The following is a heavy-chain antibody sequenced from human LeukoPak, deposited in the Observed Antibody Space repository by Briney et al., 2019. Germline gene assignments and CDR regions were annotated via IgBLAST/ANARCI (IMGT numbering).Heavy chain of an antibody. CDR3: ARDLRGPFDY. V-gene: IGHV3-30-3*01. D-gene: IGHD2-15*01. J-gene: IGHJ4*02. CDR2: ISYDGSNK. CDR1: GFTFSSYA. Sequence: QPGGSLRLSCAASGFTFSSYAMHWVRQAPGKGLEWVAVISYDGSNKYYADSVKGRFTISRDNSKNTLYLQMNSLRAEDTAVYYCARDLRGPFDYWGQGTLVTVSS.